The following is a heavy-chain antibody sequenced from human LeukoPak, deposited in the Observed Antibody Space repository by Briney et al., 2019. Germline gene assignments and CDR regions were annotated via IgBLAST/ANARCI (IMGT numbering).Heavy chain of an antibody. J-gene: IGHJ4*02. D-gene: IGHD5-24*01. CDR3: ARVKGIGDGYNFDY. Sequence: SETLSLTCTVSGGSISSSSYYWGWIRQPPGKGLEWIGSIYYSGSTYYNPSLKSRVTISVDRSKNQFSLKLSSVTAADTAVYYCARVKGIGDGYNFDYWGQGTLVTVSS. CDR2: IYYSGST. V-gene: IGHV4-39*07. CDR1: GGSISSSSYY.